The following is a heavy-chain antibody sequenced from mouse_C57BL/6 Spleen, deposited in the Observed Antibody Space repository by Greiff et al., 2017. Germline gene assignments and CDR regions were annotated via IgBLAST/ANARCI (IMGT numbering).Heavy chain of an antibody. V-gene: IGHV2-2*01. J-gene: IGHJ3*01. Sequence: VQLQQSGPGLVQPSQSLSITCTVSGFSLTSYGVHWVRQSPGKGLEWLGVIWSGGSTDYNAAFISRLSISKDNSKSQVFFTMNSLQADDTAIYYCAREPFAYWGQGTLVTVSA. CDR3: AREPFAY. CDR1: GFSLTSYG. CDR2: IWSGGST.